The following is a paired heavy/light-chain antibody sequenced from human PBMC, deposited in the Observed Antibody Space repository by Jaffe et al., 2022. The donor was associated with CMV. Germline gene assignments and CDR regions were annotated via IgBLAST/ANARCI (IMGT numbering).Heavy chain of an antibody. CDR3: AKIYRSGRDLTPDYDY. Sequence: QLLESGGGLAQPGGSLRLSCEASGFTFSSHSMAWVRQAPGKGLEWVAVISFSSGGTYYADAVKGRHIISRDNSKNSLYLRLNNLRADDTAIYYCAKIYRSGRDLTPDYDYWGQGTLVTVSS. D-gene: IGHD6-19*01. J-gene: IGHJ4*02. CDR2: ISFSSGGT. V-gene: IGHV3-23*01. CDR1: GFTFSSHS.
Light chain of an antibody. V-gene: IGLV2-14*03. J-gene: IGLJ2*01. Sequence: QSALTQPASVSGFPEQSITISCTGSSSDIGGFNYVSWYQQRPGKAPNFLIYDVSLRPSGVSNRFSGSKSGSTASLTISGLQADDEGDYYCSSYTSRSTVIFGGGTKVTVL. CDR3: SSYTSRSTVI. CDR2: DVS. CDR1: SSDIGGFNY.